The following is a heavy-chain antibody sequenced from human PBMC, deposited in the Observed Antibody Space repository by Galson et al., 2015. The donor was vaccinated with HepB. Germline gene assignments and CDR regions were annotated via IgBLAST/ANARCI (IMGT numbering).Heavy chain of an antibody. CDR3: ARYQGSGYYTGYFDY. Sequence: SLRLSCAASGFTFSSYWMHWVRQAPGKGLVWVSRINSDGNSTSYADSVKGRFTISRDNAKNTLYLQMNSLRAEDTAVYYCARYQGSGYYTGYFDYWGQGTLVTVSS. D-gene: IGHD3-3*01. V-gene: IGHV3-74*01. CDR1: GFTFSSYW. CDR2: INSDGNST. J-gene: IGHJ4*02.